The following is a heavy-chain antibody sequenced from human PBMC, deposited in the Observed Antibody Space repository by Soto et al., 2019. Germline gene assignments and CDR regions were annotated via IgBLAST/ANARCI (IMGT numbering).Heavy chain of an antibody. J-gene: IGHJ4*02. V-gene: IGHV4-34*01. Sequence: PSETLSLTCAVYGGSFSGYYWSWIRQPPGKGLEWIGEINHSGSTNYNPSLKSRVTISVDTSKNQFSLKLSSVTAADTAVYYCARVWPLLTRLFRGVYWGHYVEYWGQGTLVTVS. CDR2: INHSGST. CDR3: ARVWPLLTRLFRGVYWGHYVEY. CDR1: GGSFSGYY. D-gene: IGHD3-10*01.